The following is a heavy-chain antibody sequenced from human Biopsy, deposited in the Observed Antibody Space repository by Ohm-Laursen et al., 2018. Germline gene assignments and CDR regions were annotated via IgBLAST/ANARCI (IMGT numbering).Heavy chain of an antibody. J-gene: IGHJ4*01. D-gene: IGHD1-14*01. V-gene: IGHV1-69*06. CDR2: IIPMFGTT. Sequence: SVKVSCKSSRVTFSSYAVSWVRQAPGQGLEWMGGIIPMFGTTNYAQKFQGRLSITADKSTTAAYLELSGLRSEDTAVYYCASHVTYNFNGGLDYWGHGTLVTVSS. CDR1: RVTFSSYA. CDR3: ASHVTYNFNGGLDY.